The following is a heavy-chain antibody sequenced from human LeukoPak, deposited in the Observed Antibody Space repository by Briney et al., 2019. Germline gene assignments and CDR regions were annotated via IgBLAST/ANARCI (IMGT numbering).Heavy chain of an antibody. Sequence: GGFLRLSCAASGFTFSSYAMSWVRQAPGKGLEWVSAISGSGGSTYYADSVKGRFTISRDNSKNTLYLQMNSLRAEDTAVYYCAKVQHPVLWYFDYWGQGTLVTVSS. V-gene: IGHV3-23*01. CDR2: ISGSGGST. D-gene: IGHD2-21*01. CDR1: GFTFSSYA. CDR3: AKVQHPVLWYFDY. J-gene: IGHJ4*02.